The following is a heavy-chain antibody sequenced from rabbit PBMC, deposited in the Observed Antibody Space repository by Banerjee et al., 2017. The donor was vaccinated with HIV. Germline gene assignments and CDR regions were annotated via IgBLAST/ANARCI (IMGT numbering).Heavy chain of an antibody. CDR1: GIDFSSYYW. J-gene: IGHJ3*01. Sequence: QQQLEESGGGLVKPGGTLTLTCKASGIDFSSYYWICWVRQAPGKGLEWIACISAGSSGTTYYASWAKGRFTISKTSSTTVTLQMTSLTAADTATYFCARTSDAGYAGYGSDLWGQGTLVTVS. CDR2: ISAGSSGTT. CDR3: ARTSDAGYAGYGSDL. V-gene: IGHV1S45*01. D-gene: IGHD7-1*01.